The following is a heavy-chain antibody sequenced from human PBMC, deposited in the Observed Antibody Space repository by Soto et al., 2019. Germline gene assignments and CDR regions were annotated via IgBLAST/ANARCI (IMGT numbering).Heavy chain of an antibody. V-gene: IGHV4-59*01. D-gene: IGHD3-10*02. CDR1: GGSISSYY. CDR3: ASMLGAPALSSDS. CDR2: IFYSGST. J-gene: IGHJ4*02. Sequence: QVQLQESGPGLVKPSETLSLTCTVSGGSISSYYWSWIRQPPGKGLEWIGFIFYSGSTSYNPSLKRRVTISVDTSENQFSLTLGAVTAADTAVYYCASMLGAPALSSDSWGQGTLVAVSS.